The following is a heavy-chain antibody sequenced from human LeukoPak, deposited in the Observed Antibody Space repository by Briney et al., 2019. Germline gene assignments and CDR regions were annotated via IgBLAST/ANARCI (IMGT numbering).Heavy chain of an antibody. D-gene: IGHD4-23*01. J-gene: IGHJ4*02. CDR1: GFTFSSYG. CDR2: IRYDGSNK. Sequence: PGGSLRLSCAASGFTFSSYGTHWVRQAPGKGLEWVAFIRYDGSNKYYADSVKGRFTISRDNSKNTLYLQMNSLRAEDTAVYYGAKDGSRNDYGGNFGYWGQGTLVTVSS. V-gene: IGHV3-30*02. CDR3: AKDGSRNDYGGNFGY.